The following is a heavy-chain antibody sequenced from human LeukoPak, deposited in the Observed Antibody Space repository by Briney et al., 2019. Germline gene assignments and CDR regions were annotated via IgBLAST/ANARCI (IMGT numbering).Heavy chain of an antibody. Sequence: GGSLRLSCAASGFTFNSYAMNLVRQAPGKGLEWVSAISGSGGSTYYADSVKGRFTISRDNSKNTLYLQMNSLRAEDTAVYYCARDYGSGSYALYYFDYWGQGTLVTVSS. CDR1: GFTFNSYA. CDR2: ISGSGGST. V-gene: IGHV3-23*01. J-gene: IGHJ4*02. D-gene: IGHD3-10*01. CDR3: ARDYGSGSYALYYFDY.